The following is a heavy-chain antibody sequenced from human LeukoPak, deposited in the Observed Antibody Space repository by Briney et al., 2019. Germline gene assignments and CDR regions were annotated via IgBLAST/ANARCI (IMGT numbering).Heavy chain of an antibody. CDR3: AKASRAFETAAGRSIPDY. CDR1: GFTFSSYA. D-gene: IGHD6-13*01. J-gene: IGHJ4*02. CDR2: ISGSGGST. Sequence: GGSLRLSCAASGFTFSSYAMHWVRQAPGKGLEWVSAISGSGGSTYYADSVKGRFTISRDNSKNTLYLQMNSLRAEDTAVYYCAKASRAFETAAGRSIPDYWGQGTLVTVSS. V-gene: IGHV3-23*01.